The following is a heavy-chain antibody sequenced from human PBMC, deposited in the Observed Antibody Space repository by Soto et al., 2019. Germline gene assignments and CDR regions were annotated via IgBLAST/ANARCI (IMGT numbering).Heavy chain of an antibody. CDR1: GFAFSSYV. D-gene: IGHD1-26*01. CDR2: VSFDGSNE. Sequence: PGGSLRLSCAASGFAFSSYVLHWVRQAPGKGLEWVAGVSFDGSNEYYGDSVRGRFTISRDNSNNTLYLQMNSLREEDTAVYYCARPVTVGYTTSFDYWGQGTLVTVSS. J-gene: IGHJ4*02. CDR3: ARPVTVGYTTSFDY. V-gene: IGHV3-30*04.